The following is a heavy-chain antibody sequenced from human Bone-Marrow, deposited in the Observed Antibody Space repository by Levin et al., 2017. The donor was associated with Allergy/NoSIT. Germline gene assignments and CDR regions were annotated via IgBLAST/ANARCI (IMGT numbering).Heavy chain of an antibody. CDR3: ARADSDRKDYDFVIGFSCRYDGLDV. CDR2: INPNSGNT. CDR1: GYTFTSYD. Sequence: ASVKVSCKASGYTFTSYDINWVRQATGQGLEWMGWINPNSGNTGSAQKFQGRVTMTSNTSISTAYLEVSSLRAEDTAVYYCARADSDRKDYDFVIGFSCRYDGLDVWGQGTTVTVS. J-gene: IGHJ6*02. V-gene: IGHV1-8*01. D-gene: IGHD3-3*01.